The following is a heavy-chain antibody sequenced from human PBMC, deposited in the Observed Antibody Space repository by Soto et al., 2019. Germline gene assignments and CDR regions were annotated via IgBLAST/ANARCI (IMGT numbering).Heavy chain of an antibody. CDR2: INPSGGST. CDR3: AREGARGTVGTTYYYYGMDV. Sequence: ASVKVSCKSSGYTFTSYYMHWVRQAPGQGLEWMGIINPSGGSTSYAQKFQGRVTMTRDTSTSTVYMELSSLRSEDTAVYYCAREGARGTVGTTYYYYGMDVWGQGTTVTVSS. V-gene: IGHV1-46*01. CDR1: GYTFTSYY. D-gene: IGHD4-17*01. J-gene: IGHJ6*02.